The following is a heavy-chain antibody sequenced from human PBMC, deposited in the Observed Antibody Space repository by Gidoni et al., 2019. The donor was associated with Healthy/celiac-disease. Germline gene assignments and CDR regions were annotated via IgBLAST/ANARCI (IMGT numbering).Heavy chain of an antibody. Sequence: QLQLQESGPGLVKPSETLSLTCTVSGGSISRSSYYWGWIRQPPGKGLEWIGSIYYSGSTYYNPSLKSRVTISVDTSKNQFSLKLSSVTAADTAVYYCARQGSSSSSEDFDYWGQGTLVTVSS. D-gene: IGHD6-13*01. J-gene: IGHJ4*02. CDR2: IYYSGST. V-gene: IGHV4-39*01. CDR3: ARQGSSSSSEDFDY. CDR1: GGSISRSSYY.